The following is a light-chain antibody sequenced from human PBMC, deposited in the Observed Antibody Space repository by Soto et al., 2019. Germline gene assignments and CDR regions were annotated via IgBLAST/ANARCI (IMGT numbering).Light chain of an antibody. CDR1: SNDVGSYNF. CDR3: SSYTRSSTVL. V-gene: IGLV2-14*03. Sequence: QAVVTQPASVSGSPGQSITISCIGTSNDVGSYNFVSWYQKHPNTAPRLIIYDVSNRPSGVSNRFSGSKSDNTASLTISGLQAADEADYYCSSYTRSSTVLFGGGTKLTVL. J-gene: IGLJ2*01. CDR2: DVS.